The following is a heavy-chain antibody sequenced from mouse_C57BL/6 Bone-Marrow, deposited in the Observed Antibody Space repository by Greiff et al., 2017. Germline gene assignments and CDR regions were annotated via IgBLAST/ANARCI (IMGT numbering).Heavy chain of an antibody. CDR2: INPSSGYT. CDR3: ARSYDYDDYTMDY. J-gene: IGHJ4*01. V-gene: IGHV1-4*01. D-gene: IGHD2-4*01. Sequence: QVQLQQSGAELARPGASVKMSCKASGYTFTSYTMHWVKQRPGQGLEWIGYINPSSGYTKYNQKFKDKATLTADKSSRTAYMELSSLTSEDSAVYYCARSYDYDDYTMDYWGQGTSVTVSS. CDR1: GYTFTSYT.